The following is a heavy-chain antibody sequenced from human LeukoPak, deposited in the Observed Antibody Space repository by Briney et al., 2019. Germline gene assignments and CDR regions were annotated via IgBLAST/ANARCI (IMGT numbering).Heavy chain of an antibody. J-gene: IGHJ4*02. CDR1: RFTFSDFY. CDR3: ARSADRSGYFREITLYYFDY. Sequence: GGSLRLSCAASRFTFSDFYMTWIRQAPGKGLEWVSYISNRGSTIHYADSVRGRFTISRDNAKKSLYLQMNSLRAEDTAVYYCARSADRSGYFREITLYYFDYWGQGTLVTVSS. D-gene: IGHD3-22*01. V-gene: IGHV3-11*01. CDR2: ISNRGSTI.